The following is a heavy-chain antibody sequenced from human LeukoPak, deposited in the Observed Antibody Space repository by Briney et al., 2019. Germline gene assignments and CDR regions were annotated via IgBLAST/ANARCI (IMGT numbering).Heavy chain of an antibody. CDR1: GGSFSSYA. CDR3: AILLGYCSSTSCSNWFDP. V-gene: IGHV1-69*01. CDR2: IIPIFGRG. J-gene: IGHJ5*02. Sequence: GSSVKLSCKASGGSFSSYAISWVRQAPGQGLEWMGGIIPIFGRGNYAPKVPGRVTITADESTSTAYMERSSLTSEDTAVYYCAILLGYCSSTSCSNWFDPWGQGTLVTVSS. D-gene: IGHD2-2*01.